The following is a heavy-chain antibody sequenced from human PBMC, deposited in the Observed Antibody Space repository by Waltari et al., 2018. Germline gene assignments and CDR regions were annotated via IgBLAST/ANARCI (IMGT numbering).Heavy chain of an antibody. J-gene: IGHJ3*02. Sequence: EVQLVESGGGLIQQGGSLRRSFAASGFTFISYWLHCVRQAPGKGLVLVARINSEGSSTSNADSVKGRFTISRDNAKNTLYLQMNSLRAEDTAMYYCASGNSHAFDIWGQGTMVTVSS. CDR2: INSEGSST. D-gene: IGHD1-7*01. CDR1: GFTFISYW. CDR3: ASGNSHAFDI. V-gene: IGHV3-74*01.